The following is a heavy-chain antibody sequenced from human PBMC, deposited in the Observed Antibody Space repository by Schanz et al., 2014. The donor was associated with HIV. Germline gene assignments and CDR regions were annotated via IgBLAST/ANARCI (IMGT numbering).Heavy chain of an antibody. CDR1: GFTFDSYG. Sequence: QVQLVESGGGVVQPGRSLRLSCAASGFTFDSYGIHWVRQAPGKGLEWVAVISYDGTNKKFADSVKGRFTISRDNSKNPLYLQMNSLRAEDTAVYYCVRGLLFQGFFDSWGQGALVTVSS. J-gene: IGHJ4*02. V-gene: IGHV3-30*03. CDR2: ISYDGTNK. CDR3: VRGLLFQGFFDS. D-gene: IGHD3-10*01.